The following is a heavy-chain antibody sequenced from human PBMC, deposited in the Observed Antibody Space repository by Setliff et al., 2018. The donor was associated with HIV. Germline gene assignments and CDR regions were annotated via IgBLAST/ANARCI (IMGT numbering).Heavy chain of an antibody. J-gene: IGHJ6*03. D-gene: IGHD1-26*01. CDR3: AGGVNSGTYWGYYYYMDV. V-gene: IGHV4-4*08. CDR1: GGSISSYY. CDR2: KHTSGST. Sequence: SETLSLTCKVSGGSISSYYWSWIRQPPGKGLEWMGYKHTSGSTNYNPSLKSRVIISVDTSKNQFSLRLSSVTAADTAIYYCAGGVNSGTYWGYYYYMDVWGKGTAVTVSS.